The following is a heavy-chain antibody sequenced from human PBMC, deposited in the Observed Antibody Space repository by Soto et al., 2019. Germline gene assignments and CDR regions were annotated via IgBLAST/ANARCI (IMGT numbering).Heavy chain of an antibody. Sequence: GGSLRLSCAASGFTSSSYAMHWVRQAPGKGLEWVAVISYDGSNKYYADSVKGRFTISRDNSKNTLYLQMNSLRAEDTAVYYCARVAHPNSQESFQHWGQGTLVTVSS. CDR1: GFTSSSYA. CDR2: ISYDGSNK. J-gene: IGHJ1*01. CDR3: ARVAHPNSQESFQH. D-gene: IGHD2-15*01. V-gene: IGHV3-30-3*01.